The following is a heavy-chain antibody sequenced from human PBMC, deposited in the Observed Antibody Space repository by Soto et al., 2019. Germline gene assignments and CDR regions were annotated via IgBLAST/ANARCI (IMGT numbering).Heavy chain of an antibody. D-gene: IGHD3-10*01. J-gene: IGHJ6*02. Sequence: QVHLVQSGAEVKKPGASVKVSCKASGYTFTNYDINWVRQAPGQGLEWMGWISTYTGNTNYAQKLQGRVTMTTDTSTSTADMELRRLRSDDTAVYYCARGYYYGSGRPTPGGMDVWGQGTTVTVSS. CDR2: ISTYTGNT. CDR3: ARGYYYGSGRPTPGGMDV. V-gene: IGHV1-18*01. CDR1: GYTFTNYD.